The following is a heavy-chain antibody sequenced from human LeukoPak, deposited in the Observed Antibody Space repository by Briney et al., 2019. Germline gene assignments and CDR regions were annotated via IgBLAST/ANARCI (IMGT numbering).Heavy chain of an antibody. CDR3: ARGDYYYDSSGYPGDY. CDR1: GFTFSSYE. J-gene: IGHJ4*02. CDR2: ISSSGSTI. Sequence: PGGSLRLSCAASGFTFSSYEMNWVRQAPGKGLEWVSYISSSGSTIYYADSVKGRFTISRDHAKNSLYLQMNSLRAEDTAVYYCARGDYYYDSSGYPGDYWGQGTLVTVSS. V-gene: IGHV3-48*03. D-gene: IGHD3-22*01.